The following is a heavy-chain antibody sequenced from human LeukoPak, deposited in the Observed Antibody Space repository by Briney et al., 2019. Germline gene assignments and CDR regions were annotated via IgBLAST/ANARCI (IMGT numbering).Heavy chain of an antibody. D-gene: IGHD1-26*01. Sequence: GGSLRLSCAASGFILSDHYIDWVRQAPGKGLKWVGRTRNKANSYTTEYAASVKGRFTISRDDPKNLLYLQMNSLKSEDTAVYYCGRSGRYRPSDLWGQGTLVTVSS. V-gene: IGHV3-72*01. J-gene: IGHJ5*02. CDR1: GFILSDHY. CDR3: GRSGRYRPSDL. CDR2: TRNKANSYTT.